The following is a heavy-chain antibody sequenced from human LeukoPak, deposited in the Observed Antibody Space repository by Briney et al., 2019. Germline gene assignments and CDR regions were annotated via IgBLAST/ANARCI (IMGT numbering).Heavy chain of an antibody. CDR3: ARDHDYGDVYFDY. CDR2: ISSSSSTI. V-gene: IGHV3-48*01. Sequence: GGSLRLSCAASGFTFSSYSMTWVRQAPGKGLEWVSYISSSSSTIYYADSVKGRFTISRDNAKNSLYLQMNSLRAEDTAVYYCARDHDYGDVYFDYWGQGTLVTVSS. D-gene: IGHD4-17*01. CDR1: GFTFSSYS. J-gene: IGHJ4*02.